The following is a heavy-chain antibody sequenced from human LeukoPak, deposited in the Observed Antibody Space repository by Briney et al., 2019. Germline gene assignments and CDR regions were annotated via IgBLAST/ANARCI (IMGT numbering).Heavy chain of an antibody. CDR2: IGSNGGST. Sequence: GGSLRLSCAASGFTFNSYAMHWVRQAPGEGLEYVSVIGSNGGSTYYADSVKGRFTISRDNSKNTLYLQMGSLRAEDMAVYYCARSNCSTTDCLFNAFDIWGQGTMVTVSS. CDR1: GFTFNSYA. V-gene: IGHV3-64*02. CDR3: ARSNCSTTDCLFNAFDI. D-gene: IGHD2-2*01. J-gene: IGHJ3*02.